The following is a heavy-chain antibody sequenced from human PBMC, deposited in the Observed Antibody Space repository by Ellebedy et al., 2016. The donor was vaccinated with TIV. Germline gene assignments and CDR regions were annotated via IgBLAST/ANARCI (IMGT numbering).Heavy chain of an antibody. Sequence: ASVKVSCKASGYTFTSYYMHWVRQAPGQGLEWMGIINPSGGSTSYAQKFQGRVTMTRDTSTSTVYMELSSLRSEDTAVYYCARSGGRALAPYYFDYWGQGTPVTVSS. CDR2: INPSGGST. J-gene: IGHJ4*02. CDR1: GYTFTSYY. D-gene: IGHD3-16*01. V-gene: IGHV1-46*01. CDR3: ARSGGRALAPYYFDY.